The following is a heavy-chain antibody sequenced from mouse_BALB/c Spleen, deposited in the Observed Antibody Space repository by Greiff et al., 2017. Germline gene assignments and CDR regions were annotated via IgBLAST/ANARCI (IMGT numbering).Heavy chain of an antibody. CDR2: ISSGSSTI. V-gene: IGHV5-17*02. CDR1: GFTFSSFG. Sequence: EVQLVESGGGLVQPGGSRKLSCAASGFTFSSFGMHWVRQAPEKGLEWVAYISSGSSTIYYADTVKGRFTISRDNPKNTLFLQMTSLRSEDTAMYYCANSRSFAYWGQGTLVTVSA. J-gene: IGHJ3*01. CDR3: ANSRSFAY.